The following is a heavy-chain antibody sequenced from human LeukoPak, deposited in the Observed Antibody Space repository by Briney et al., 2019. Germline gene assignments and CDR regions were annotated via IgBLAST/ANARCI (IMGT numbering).Heavy chain of an antibody. Sequence: ASVKVSCKASGYTFTGYYMHWVQQAPGQGLEWMGWINPNSGGTNYAQKFQGRVTMTRDTSISTAYMELSRLRSDDTAVYYCARKKYGSGSYWNTHDAFDIWGQGTMVTVSS. J-gene: IGHJ3*02. V-gene: IGHV1-2*02. CDR1: GYTFTGYY. D-gene: IGHD3-10*01. CDR3: ARKKYGSGSYWNTHDAFDI. CDR2: INPNSGGT.